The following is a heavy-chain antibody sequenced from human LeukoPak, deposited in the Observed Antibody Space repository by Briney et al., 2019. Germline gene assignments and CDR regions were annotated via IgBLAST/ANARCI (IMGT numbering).Heavy chain of an antibody. CDR1: GFTFSSYA. CDR3: AKAYRAYDSSGYSY. CDR2: ISGSGGST. V-gene: IGHV3-23*01. Sequence: GGSLRLSCAASGFTFSSYAMSWVRQAPGKGLEWVSAISGSGGSTYYADFVKGRFTISRDNSKNTLHLQMNSLRAEDTAVYYCAKAYRAYDSSGYSYWGQGTLVTVSS. J-gene: IGHJ4*02. D-gene: IGHD3-22*01.